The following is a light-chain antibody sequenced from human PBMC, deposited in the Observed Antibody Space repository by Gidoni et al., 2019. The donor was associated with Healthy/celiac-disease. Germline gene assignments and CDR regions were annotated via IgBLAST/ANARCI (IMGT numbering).Light chain of an antibody. CDR2: DAS. CDR3: QQRSNLGLT. J-gene: IGKJ4*01. CDR1: QSVSSY. Sequence: EIVLTQSPATLSLSTVERATLSCRASQSVSSYSAWYQQKPGQAHRLLIYDASNRATGIPARFSGSGSGTDFTLTISSLEPEDFAVYYCQQRSNLGLTFGGGTKVEIK. V-gene: IGKV3-11*01.